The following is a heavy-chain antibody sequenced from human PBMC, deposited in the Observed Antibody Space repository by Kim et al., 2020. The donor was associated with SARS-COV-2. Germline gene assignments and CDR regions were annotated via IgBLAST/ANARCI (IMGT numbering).Heavy chain of an antibody. CDR3: ARNLENYCSGGSCQRYNW. CDR2: INHSGST. J-gene: IGHJ5*01. Sequence: SETLSLTCAVYGGSFSGYYWSWIRQPPGKGLEWIGEINHSGSTNYNPSLKSRVTISVDTSKNQFSLKLSSVIAADTAVYYCARNLENYCSGGSCQRYNW. V-gene: IGHV4-34*01. D-gene: IGHD2-15*01. CDR1: GGSFSGYY.